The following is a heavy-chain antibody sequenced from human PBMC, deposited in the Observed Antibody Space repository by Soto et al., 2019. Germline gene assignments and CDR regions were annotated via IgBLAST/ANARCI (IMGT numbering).Heavy chain of an antibody. CDR1: GYGFTTYG. J-gene: IGHJ4*02. D-gene: IGHD1-1*01. Sequence: QIHLVQSGAEVKKPGASVKVSCKGSGYGFTTYGITWVRQAPGQGREWMAWISAHNGNTNYAQTLQGRVTVTRDTSTSTAYMELRSLRSDDTAGYYCARGRYGDYWGQGALVTVSS. CDR3: ARGRYGDY. V-gene: IGHV1-18*01. CDR2: ISAHNGNT.